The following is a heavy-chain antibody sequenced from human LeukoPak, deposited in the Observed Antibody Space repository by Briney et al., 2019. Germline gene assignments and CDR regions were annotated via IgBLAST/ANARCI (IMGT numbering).Heavy chain of an antibody. CDR3: AKYGPQDSGSSHFDY. CDR2: ISNSGDAT. D-gene: IGHD1-26*01. V-gene: IGHV3-23*01. Sequence: PGGSLRLSCAASGFTFSNYAMSWVRQAPGKGLEWVSTISNSGDATYYADSVKGRFTISRDNSKNTLYLQMNSLRAEDTAIYYCAKYGPQDSGSSHFDYWGQGALVTVSS. CDR1: GFTFSNYA. J-gene: IGHJ4*02.